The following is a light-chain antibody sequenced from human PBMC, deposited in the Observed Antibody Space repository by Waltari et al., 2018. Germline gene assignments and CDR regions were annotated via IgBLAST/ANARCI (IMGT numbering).Light chain of an antibody. J-gene: IGKJ1*01. CDR2: VAS. CDR1: QSVSSSY. Sequence: EIVLTQSPGTLSLSPGERATLSCRASQSVSSSYLAWYQQKPGPAPRLLIYVASSRATGIPDRFSGSGSGTDVTLTISRLEPEDFAVYYCQQYGSSPTFGQGTKVEIK. CDR3: QQYGSSPT. V-gene: IGKV3-20*01.